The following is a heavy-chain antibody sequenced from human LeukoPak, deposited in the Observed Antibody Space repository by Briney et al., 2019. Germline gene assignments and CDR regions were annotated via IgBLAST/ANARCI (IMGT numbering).Heavy chain of an antibody. CDR2: INHSGST. CDR3: ARGLLGYCSSTSCRHAYLDY. J-gene: IGHJ4*02. D-gene: IGHD2-2*01. CDR1: GGSFSGYY. V-gene: IGHV4-34*01. Sequence: SETLSLTCAVYGGSFSGYYWSWIRQPPGKGLEWIGEINHSGSTNYNPSLKSRVTISVDTSKNQFSLKLSSVTAADTAVYYCARGLLGYCSSTSCRHAYLDYWGQGTLVTVSS.